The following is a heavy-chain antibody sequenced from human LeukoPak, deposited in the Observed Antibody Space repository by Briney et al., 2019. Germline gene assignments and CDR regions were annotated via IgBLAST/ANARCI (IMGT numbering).Heavy chain of an antibody. Sequence: GGSLRLSCAASGFTFSSYAMSWVRQAPGKGLEWVSAISGSGGSTYYADFVKGRFTISRDNSKNTLYLQMNSLRAEDTAVYYCAKDYDFWSGYGTSFDYWGQGTLVTVSS. CDR1: GFTFSSYA. CDR3: AKDYDFWSGYGTSFDY. CDR2: ISGSGGST. D-gene: IGHD3-3*01. J-gene: IGHJ4*02. V-gene: IGHV3-23*01.